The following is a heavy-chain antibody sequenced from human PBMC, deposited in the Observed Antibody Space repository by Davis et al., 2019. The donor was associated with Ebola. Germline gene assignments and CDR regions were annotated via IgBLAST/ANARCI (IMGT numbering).Heavy chain of an antibody. CDR3: AKGCSTTCYSTYDI. CDR2: IGSSGGGT. Sequence: PGGSLRLSCAASGFTFSSYAMSWVRQAPGKGLEWVSGIGSSGGGTYYADSVKGRFTISRDNSKNTLYLQMNSLRAEDTAVYYCAKGCSTTCYSTYDIWGQGTMVTVSS. D-gene: IGHD2-2*02. J-gene: IGHJ3*02. CDR1: GFTFSSYA. V-gene: IGHV3-23*01.